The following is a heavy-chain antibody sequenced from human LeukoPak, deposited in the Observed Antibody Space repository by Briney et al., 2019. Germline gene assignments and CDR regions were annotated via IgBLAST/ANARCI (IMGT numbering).Heavy chain of an antibody. Sequence: GGSLRLSCAASGFTFSNYWMHWVRQAPGKGLVWVSRINSDERSITYADSVKGRFTISGDNAKNTLYLQMNSLRAEDTAVYYCARGIYGGNPADYWGQGTLVTVSS. CDR1: GFTFSNYW. D-gene: IGHD4-23*01. CDR2: INSDERSI. J-gene: IGHJ4*02. CDR3: ARGIYGGNPADY. V-gene: IGHV3-74*01.